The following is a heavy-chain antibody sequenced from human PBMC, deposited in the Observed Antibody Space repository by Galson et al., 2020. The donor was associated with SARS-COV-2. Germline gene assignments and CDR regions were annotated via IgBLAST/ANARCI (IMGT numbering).Heavy chain of an antibody. V-gene: IGHV4-4*07. J-gene: IGHJ3*02. Sequence: TLSLTCTVSGGSISSYYWSWIRPPAGKGLEWIGRIYTSGSTNYNPSLKSRVTMSVDTSKNQFSLKLSSVTAADTAVYYCAREGILYYYDSSGTPGAFDIWGQGTMVTVSS. D-gene: IGHD3-22*01. CDR1: GGSISSYY. CDR3: AREGILYYYDSSGTPGAFDI. CDR2: IYTSGST.